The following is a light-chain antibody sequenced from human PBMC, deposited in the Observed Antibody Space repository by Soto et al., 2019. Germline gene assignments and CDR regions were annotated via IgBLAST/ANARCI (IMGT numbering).Light chain of an antibody. CDR1: SSDVGGYNY. CDR3: SSYTSSSTWV. CDR2: EVS. J-gene: IGLJ3*02. V-gene: IGLV2-14*01. Sequence: QSVLTQPASVSGSPGQSITISCTGTSSDVGGYNYVSWYQQHPGKAPKLMIYEVSNRPSGVSNRFSGSKSGNTPSLTISGLQAEDEADYYCSSYTSSSTWVFGGGTQLTVL.